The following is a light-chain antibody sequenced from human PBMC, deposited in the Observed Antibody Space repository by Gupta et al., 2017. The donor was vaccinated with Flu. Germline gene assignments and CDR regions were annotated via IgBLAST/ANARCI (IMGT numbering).Light chain of an antibody. CDR1: QGISTY. J-gene: IGKJ1*01. V-gene: IGKV1-27*01. CDR2: AAS. CDR3: QKYNSAPWT. Sequence: DIQMTQYPSSLSASVGDRVTITCRASQGISTYLAWYQQKPGKVPKLLIYAASTLQSGVPSRFNGSGCGTDCTLTISILQPEDGATYYCQKYNSAPWTFGQGTRVEIK.